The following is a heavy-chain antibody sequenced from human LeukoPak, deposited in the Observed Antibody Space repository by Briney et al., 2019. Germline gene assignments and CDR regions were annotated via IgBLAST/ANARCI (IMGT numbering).Heavy chain of an antibody. V-gene: IGHV4-59*11. J-gene: IGHJ4*02. Sequence: PSETLSLTCTVSGGSMTTHHWNWIRQTPGKGLEWIGYVFDSGRTKENPSLKSRVTLSADTSKNQLSLSLSSVTAADTAVYYCTTIKRGNIFGYFDFWGQGILVTVSS. D-gene: IGHD5-18*01. CDR3: TTIKRGNIFGYFDF. CDR1: GGSMTTHH. CDR2: VFDSGRT.